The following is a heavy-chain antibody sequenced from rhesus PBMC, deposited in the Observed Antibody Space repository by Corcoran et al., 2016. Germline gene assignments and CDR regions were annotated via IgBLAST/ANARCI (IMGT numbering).Heavy chain of an antibody. CDR3: TTGVATLGGAY. D-gene: IGHD3-34*01. Sequence: EVHLVESGGGLVRPGGSLRLSCAASGFTFSSSAMPWVRQASGKGLVWVGHNRRMSTNYETGDGASVKHIFNIFRDESKNTAYLQMNSLETEDTAVYYCTTGVATLGGAYWGRGVLVTVSS. CDR2: NRRMSTNYET. CDR1: GFTFSSSA. V-gene: IGHV3-118*01. J-gene: IGHJ4*01.